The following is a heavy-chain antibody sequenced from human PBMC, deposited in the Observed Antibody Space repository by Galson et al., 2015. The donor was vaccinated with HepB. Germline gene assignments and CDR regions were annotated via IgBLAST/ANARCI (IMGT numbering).Heavy chain of an antibody. Sequence: SLRLSCAASGFTFSSYAMSWVRQAPGKGLEWVSPISGSGGSTYYPDSVKGRFTISRDNSKNTLYLQMHSLRAEDTAVYYCAKGKYSGYAGGLDYWGQGTLVTVSS. J-gene: IGHJ4*02. CDR1: GFTFSSYA. D-gene: IGHD5-12*01. CDR3: AKGKYSGYAGGLDY. V-gene: IGHV3-23*01. CDR2: ISGSGGST.